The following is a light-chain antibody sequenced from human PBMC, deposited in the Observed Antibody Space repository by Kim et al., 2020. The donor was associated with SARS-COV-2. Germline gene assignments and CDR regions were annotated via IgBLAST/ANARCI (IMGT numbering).Light chain of an antibody. CDR2: GAS. Sequence: DIQMTQSPSSLSASVGDRVTITCRASQSISTYLNWYQQKPGTAPKLLIYGASSLQSGVPSRFSGSGSGTDFTLTVSSLQPEDFATYYCQQSYSTPLTFGGGTKLEIK. CDR3: QQSYSTPLT. V-gene: IGKV1-39*01. CDR1: QSISTY. J-gene: IGKJ4*01.